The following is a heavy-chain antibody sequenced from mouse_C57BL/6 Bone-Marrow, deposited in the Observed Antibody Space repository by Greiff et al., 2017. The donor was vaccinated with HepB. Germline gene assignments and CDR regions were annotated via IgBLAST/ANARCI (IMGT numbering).Heavy chain of an antibody. CDR3: AIYSNYVPY. D-gene: IGHD2-5*01. CDR1: GFTFSDYG. V-gene: IGHV5-17*01. Sequence: EVKLVESGGGLVKPGGSLKLSCAASGFTFSDYGMHGVRQSPGKGLEWVAYISSGSSTIYYADTVKGRFTISRDNAKNTLFLQMTSLRSEDTAMYYCAIYSNYVPYWGQGTLVTVSA. CDR2: ISSGSSTI. J-gene: IGHJ3*01.